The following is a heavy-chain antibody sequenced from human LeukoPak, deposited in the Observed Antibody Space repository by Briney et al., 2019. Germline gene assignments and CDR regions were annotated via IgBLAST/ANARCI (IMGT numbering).Heavy chain of an antibody. CDR3: AKSVGIRRRGAFDI. V-gene: IGHV3-23*01. D-gene: IGHD1-26*01. CDR1: GFTFSSYA. J-gene: IGHJ3*02. CDR2: ISGSAATT. Sequence: GWSLRLSCAASGFTFSSYAMSWVRQAPRKVLEWVSGISGSAATTYYPDSAKGRFTISRDNSKTRLYLQMNSLRVEDTAVYYCAKSVGIRRRGAFDIWGQGTRDSVS.